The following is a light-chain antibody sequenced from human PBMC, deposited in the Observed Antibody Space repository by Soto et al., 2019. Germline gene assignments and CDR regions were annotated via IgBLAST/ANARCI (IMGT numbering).Light chain of an antibody. Sequence: QSVLTQSPSASGSLGASVKLTCTLSSGHSSYAIAWHQQQPEKGPRYLMKLNSDGSHSKGDGIPDRFSGSISGAERYLTISSLQSEDEADYYCQTWDTGTVVFGGGTKVTVL. CDR1: SGHSSYA. J-gene: IGLJ2*01. CDR2: LNSDGSH. CDR3: QTWDTGTVV. V-gene: IGLV4-69*01.